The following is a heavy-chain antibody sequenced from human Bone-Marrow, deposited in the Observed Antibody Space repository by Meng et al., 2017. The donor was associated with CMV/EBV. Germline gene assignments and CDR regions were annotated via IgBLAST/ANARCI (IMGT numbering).Heavy chain of an antibody. Sequence: GESMKISCAASGFTFSSYSMNWVRQAPGKGLEWVSSISSSSSYIYYADSVKGRFTIFRDNAKNSLYLQMNSLRAEDTAVYYCARELGYCSSTSCHGGYGMDVWGQGTTVTVSS. CDR2: ISSSSSYI. J-gene: IGHJ6*02. V-gene: IGHV3-21*01. CDR3: ARELGYCSSTSCHGGYGMDV. D-gene: IGHD2-2*01. CDR1: GFTFSSYS.